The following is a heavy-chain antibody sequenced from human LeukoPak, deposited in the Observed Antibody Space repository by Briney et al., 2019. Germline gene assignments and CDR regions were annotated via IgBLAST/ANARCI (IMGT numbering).Heavy chain of an antibody. CDR2: IIPILGIA. CDR1: GGTFSSYT. D-gene: IGHD1-26*01. J-gene: IGHJ4*02. CDR3: ARGEWELLGSYFDY. Sequence: GSSVKVSCKASGGTFSSYTISWVRQAPGQGLEWMGRIIPILGIANYAQKFQGRVTITADKSTSTAYMELSSLRSEDTAVYYCARGEWELLGSYFDYWGQGTLVTVSS. V-gene: IGHV1-69*02.